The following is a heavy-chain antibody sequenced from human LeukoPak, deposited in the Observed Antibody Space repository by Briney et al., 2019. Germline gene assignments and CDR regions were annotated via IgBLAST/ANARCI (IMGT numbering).Heavy chain of an antibody. CDR1: GFTFSSYW. Sequence: GGSLRLSCAASGFTFSSYWMSWVRQAPGKGLEWVANIKQDGCEKYYVHSVKGRFTIPRANAKNSLYLQMNSLRAEDTAVYYCARDDTVSLYSSSWYVGFVYYYYGMDVWGQGTTVTVSS. J-gene: IGHJ6*02. D-gene: IGHD6-13*01. CDR2: IKQDGCEK. V-gene: IGHV3-7*01. CDR3: ARDDTVSLYSSSWYVGFVYYYYGMDV.